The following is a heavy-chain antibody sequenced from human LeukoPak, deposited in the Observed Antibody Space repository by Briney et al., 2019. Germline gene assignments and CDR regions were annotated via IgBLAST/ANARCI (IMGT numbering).Heavy chain of an antibody. J-gene: IGHJ4*02. D-gene: IGHD1-26*01. CDR3: ACEWRGGY. V-gene: IGHV3-21*01. CDR2: ISSSSNYI. CDR1: GFTFSDYA. Sequence: GGSLRLSCTASGFTFSDYAMNWVRQAPGKGLEWVSSISSSSNYIYYADSVKGRFTISRDNAKNSLYLQMNSLRAEDTAVYYCACEWRGGYWGQGTLVTVSS.